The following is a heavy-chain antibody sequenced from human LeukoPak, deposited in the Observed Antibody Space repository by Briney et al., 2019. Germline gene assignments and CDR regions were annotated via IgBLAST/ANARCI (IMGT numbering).Heavy chain of an antibody. J-gene: IGHJ5*02. CDR3: VRDRGLGRGFDP. CDR2: IYSRGNT. V-gene: IGHV4-39*07. D-gene: IGHD3-16*01. Sequence: SETLSLTCSVSGVSISSGSNYWGWIRQPPGKTLEWIGSIYSRGNTYYNPSLKSRVIILIDTAKNHFSLNLNSVTAADTAFYYCVRDRGLGRGFDPWGQGTMVTVSS. CDR1: GVSISSGSNY.